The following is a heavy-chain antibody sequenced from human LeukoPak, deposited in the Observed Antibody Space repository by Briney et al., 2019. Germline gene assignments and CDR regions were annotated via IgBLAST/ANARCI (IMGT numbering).Heavy chain of an antibody. CDR3: AKDPPGITIFGVVIIRNWFDP. J-gene: IGHJ5*02. CDR2: ISGSGGST. Sequence: GGSLRLSCAASGFTFSSYAMSWVRQAPGKGLEWVSAISGSGGSTYYADSVKGRFTISRDNSKNTLYLQMNSLRAVDTAVYYCAKDPPGITIFGVVIIRNWFDPWGQGTLVTVSS. CDR1: GFTFSSYA. V-gene: IGHV3-23*01. D-gene: IGHD3-3*01.